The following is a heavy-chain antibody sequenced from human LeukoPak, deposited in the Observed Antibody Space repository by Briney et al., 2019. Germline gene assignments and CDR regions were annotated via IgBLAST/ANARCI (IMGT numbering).Heavy chain of an antibody. V-gene: IGHV4-38-2*01. J-gene: IGHJ4*02. Sequence: SETLSLTCAVSGFSITTGYFWGWIRQPPGKGLDWIGGIYHTGETHYNPSLKSRVTISVDTSKNEFSLKVNSVTAADTAVYYFARGGRSSRWSPIDYWGQGTLVTVSS. CDR2: IYHTGET. CDR1: GFSITTGYF. D-gene: IGHD6-13*01. CDR3: ARGGRSSRWSPIDY.